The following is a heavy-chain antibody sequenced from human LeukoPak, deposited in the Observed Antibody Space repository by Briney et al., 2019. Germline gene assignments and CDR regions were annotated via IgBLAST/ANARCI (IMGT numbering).Heavy chain of an antibody. D-gene: IGHD3-16*02. J-gene: IGHJ4*02. CDR1: GFTFSSYA. V-gene: IGHV3-23*01. Sequence: GGSLRLSCAASGFTFSSYAMSWVRQAPGKGLEWVSAISGSGGSTYYADSVKGRFTISRDNSKNTLYLQMNSLRAEDTAVYYCAKGEYDYVWGSYRSYFDYWGQGTLVTVSS. CDR2: ISGSGGST. CDR3: AKGEYDYVWGSYRSYFDY.